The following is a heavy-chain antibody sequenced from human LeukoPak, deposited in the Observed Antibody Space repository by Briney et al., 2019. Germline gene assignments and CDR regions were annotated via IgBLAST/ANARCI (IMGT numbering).Heavy chain of an antibody. CDR1: GFTFTSSA. Sequence: GTSVKVSCKASGFTFTSSAMQWVRQARGQRLEWIGWIVVGSGNTNYAQKFQERVTITGDMSTSTAYMELSSLRSEDTAVYYCASLGGTNPYYYYYMDVWGKGTTVTVSS. V-gene: IGHV1-58*02. CDR2: IVVGSGNT. CDR3: ASLGGTNPYYYYYMDV. D-gene: IGHD2-2*01. J-gene: IGHJ6*03.